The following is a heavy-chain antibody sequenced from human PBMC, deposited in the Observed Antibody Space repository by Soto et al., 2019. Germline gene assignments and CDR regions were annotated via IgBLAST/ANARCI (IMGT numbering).Heavy chain of an antibody. CDR2: ISTYNGNT. CDR1: GYRFTSYD. J-gene: IGHJ5*02. V-gene: IGHV1-18*01. CDR3: ARGFRVAATRWWFDP. Sequence: GASVKVSCKASGYRFTSYDISWVRQAPGQGLEWMGWISTYNGNTNYAQKLQGRVTMTTDTSTSTAYMELRSLRSDDTAVYYCARGFRVAATRWWFDPWGQGTLVTVSS. D-gene: IGHD2-15*01.